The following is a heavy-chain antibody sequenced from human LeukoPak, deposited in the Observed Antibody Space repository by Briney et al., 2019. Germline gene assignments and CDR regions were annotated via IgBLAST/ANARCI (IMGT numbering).Heavy chain of an antibody. CDR2: INPSGGST. J-gene: IGHJ4*02. D-gene: IGHD6-19*01. CDR1: GYTFTSYY. CDR3: ARDLVAVAGTNY. V-gene: IGHV1-46*01. Sequence: ASVKVSCKESGYTFTSYYMHWVRQAPGQGLEWMGIINPSGGSTSYAQKFQGRVTMTRDTSTSTVYMELSSLRSEDTAVYYCARDLVAVAGTNYWGQGTLVTVSS.